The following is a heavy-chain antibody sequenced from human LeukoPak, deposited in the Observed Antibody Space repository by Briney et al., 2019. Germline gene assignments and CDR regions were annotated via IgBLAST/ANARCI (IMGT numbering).Heavy chain of an antibody. CDR3: ARAIAPTQLAKDY. D-gene: IGHD1-1*01. CDR1: GFTFSSYS. Sequence: GGSLRLSCAASGFTFSSYSMNWVRQALGKGLEWVSYISSSSSTIYYADSVKGRFTISRDNAKNSLYLQMNSLRDEDTAVYYCARAIAPTQLAKDYWGQGTLVTVSS. CDR2: ISSSSSTI. V-gene: IGHV3-48*02. J-gene: IGHJ4*02.